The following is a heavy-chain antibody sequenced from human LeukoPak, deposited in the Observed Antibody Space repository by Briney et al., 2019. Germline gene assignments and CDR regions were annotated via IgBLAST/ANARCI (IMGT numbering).Heavy chain of an antibody. V-gene: IGHV4-59*08. CDR1: GGSINNYY. D-gene: IGHD3-22*01. J-gene: IGHJ4*02. CDR3: ARFSQNYDSPTHYLDY. Sequence: SETLSLTCTVSGGSINNYYWSWVRQPPGAGLEWLAYIYYTGSTNYNPSLKTRLTISVDTSKNQFSLRLNSVTAADTAVYYCARFSQNYDSPTHYLDYWGQGILVTVSS. CDR2: IYYTGST.